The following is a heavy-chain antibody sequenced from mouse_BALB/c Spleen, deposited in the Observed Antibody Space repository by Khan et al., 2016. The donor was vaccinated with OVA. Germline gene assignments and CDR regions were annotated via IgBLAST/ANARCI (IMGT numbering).Heavy chain of an antibody. Sequence: QVQLQQSGAELARPGASVKLSCKASGYTFTDYYINWVKQRTGQGLEWIGEISPGSGATYYNEKFKGEATLTADKSSSTAYMQLNSLTSEASAVYSCARRNYFGYTFAYWGQGTLVTVSA. CDR3: ARRNYFGYTFAY. CDR1: GYTFTDYY. CDR2: ISPGSGAT. V-gene: IGHV1-77*01. J-gene: IGHJ3*01. D-gene: IGHD1-2*01.